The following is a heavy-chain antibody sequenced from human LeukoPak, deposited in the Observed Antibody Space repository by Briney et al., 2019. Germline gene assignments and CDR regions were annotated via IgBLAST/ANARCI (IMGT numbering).Heavy chain of an antibody. J-gene: IGHJ4*02. Sequence: NPGGSLRLSCAASGFTFSSYWMSWVRQAPGKGLEWVSSISSSSSYIYYADSVKGRFTISRDNAKNSLYLQMNSLRAEDTAVYYCARMAPERTFDYWGQGTLVTVSS. V-gene: IGHV3-21*01. CDR3: ARMAPERTFDY. CDR2: ISSSSSYI. CDR1: GFTFSSYW. D-gene: IGHD1-14*01.